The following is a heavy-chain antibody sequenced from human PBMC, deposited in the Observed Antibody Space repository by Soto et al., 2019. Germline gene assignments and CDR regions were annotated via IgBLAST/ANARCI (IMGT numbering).Heavy chain of an antibody. Sequence: QVQLVESGGGVVQPGRSLRLSCAASGFTFSNYGMHWVRQAPGKGLEWLAVISYDGGNKYFADSVKGRFTISRDNSKNMLYLQVNSLRPEDTAVYHCAKPKYYYGSGSYLSNAYMDAWGKGTTVTVSS. CDR1: GFTFSNYG. V-gene: IGHV3-30*18. D-gene: IGHD3-10*01. CDR3: AKPKYYYGSGSYLSNAYMDA. J-gene: IGHJ6*03. CDR2: ISYDGGNK.